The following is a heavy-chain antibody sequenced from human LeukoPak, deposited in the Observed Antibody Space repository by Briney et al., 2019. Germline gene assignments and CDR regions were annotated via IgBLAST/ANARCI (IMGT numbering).Heavy chain of an antibody. J-gene: IGHJ3*02. D-gene: IGHD5-12*01. Sequence: PSETLSLTCTVSGGSISSYYWSWIRQPAGKGLEWIGRIYTSGSTNYNPSLKSRVTMSVDTSKNQFSLKLSSVTAADTAVYYCARDQDVDIVGRRAFDIWGQGTMVTVSS. CDR1: GGSISSYY. CDR2: IYTSGST. V-gene: IGHV4-4*07. CDR3: ARDQDVDIVGRRAFDI.